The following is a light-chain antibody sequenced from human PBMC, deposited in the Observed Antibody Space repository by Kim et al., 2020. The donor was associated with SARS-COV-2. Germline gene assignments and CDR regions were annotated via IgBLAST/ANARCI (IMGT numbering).Light chain of an antibody. CDR2: SNN. Sequence: PGQSVTISCSGSSSKIGSNTLSWYQQLPGPATQLLIYSNNQRPSGVPDRFSGTTSGTSASLAISGLQSEDEADYYCAAWDDRLNYVFGTGTKVTVL. V-gene: IGLV1-44*01. CDR3: AAWDDRLNYV. J-gene: IGLJ1*01. CDR1: SSKIGSNT.